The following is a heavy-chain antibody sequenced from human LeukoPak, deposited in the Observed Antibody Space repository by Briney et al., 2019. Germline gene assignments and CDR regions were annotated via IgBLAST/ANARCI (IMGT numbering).Heavy chain of an antibody. J-gene: IGHJ4*02. D-gene: IGHD5-24*01. V-gene: IGHV4-39*01. CDR3: ARHEEEDGYNAKTPDY. CDR1: GVAISGTNYY. Sequence: PSETLSLTCDVSGVAISGTNYYCGWIRQPPGMGLEWIGSIHYRLPTFYNPLLNSRVTISVDTSKNQISLRLRSVTAADTAVAYCARHEEEDGYNAKTPDYWGQGTLVTVSS. CDR2: IHYRLPT.